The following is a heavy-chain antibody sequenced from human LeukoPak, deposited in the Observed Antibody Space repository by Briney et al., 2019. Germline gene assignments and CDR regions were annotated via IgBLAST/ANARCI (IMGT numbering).Heavy chain of an antibody. Sequence: GESLKISCKGSGYSFTSYWIGWVRQMPGKGLEWMGIIYPGDSDARYSPSFRGQVTISADKSISTAYLQWSSLKASDTAMYYCARPRIAAGYEAFDIWGQGTMVTVPS. CDR3: ARPRIAAGYEAFDI. V-gene: IGHV5-51*01. CDR1: GYSFTSYW. CDR2: IYPGDSDA. J-gene: IGHJ3*02. D-gene: IGHD6-13*01.